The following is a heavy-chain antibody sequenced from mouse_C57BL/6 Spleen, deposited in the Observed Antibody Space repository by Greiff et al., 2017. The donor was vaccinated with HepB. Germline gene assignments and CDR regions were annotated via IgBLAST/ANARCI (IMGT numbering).Heavy chain of an antibody. D-gene: IGHD2-2*01. CDR2: IYPGDGDT. J-gene: IGHJ2*01. Sequence: QLQQSGPELVKPGASVKISCKASGYAFSSSWMNWVKQRPGKGLEWIGRIYPGDGDTNYNGKFKGKATLTADKSSSTAYMQLSSLTSEDSAVYFCAREIYYGFYYFDYWGQGTTLTVSS. CDR3: AREIYYGFYYFDY. V-gene: IGHV1-82*01. CDR1: GYAFSSSW.